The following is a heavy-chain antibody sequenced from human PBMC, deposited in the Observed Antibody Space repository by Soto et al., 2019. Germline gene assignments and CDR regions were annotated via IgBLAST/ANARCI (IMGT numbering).Heavy chain of an antibody. D-gene: IGHD1-26*01. V-gene: IGHV4-59*01. J-gene: IGHJ4*02. CDR2: IYYSGST. Sequence: QVQLQESGPGLVKPSETLSLTCTVSGGSISSYYWSWIRQPPGKGLEWIGYIYYSGSTNYNPSLKSRVTISVDTSKNQFSLKLSSVTAADTAVYYCARGSYYYFDYWGQGTLVTVSS. CDR3: ARGSYYYFDY. CDR1: GGSISSYY.